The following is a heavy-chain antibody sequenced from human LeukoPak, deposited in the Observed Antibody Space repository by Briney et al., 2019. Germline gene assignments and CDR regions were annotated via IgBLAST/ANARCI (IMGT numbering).Heavy chain of an antibody. D-gene: IGHD3-22*01. J-gene: IGHJ4*02. CDR1: GFTFDDYT. CDR3: AKDRGYYYDSSAYGSYF. CDR2: ISWDGGTT. Sequence: GGSLRLSCEASGFTFDDYTMHWVRQSPGKGLEWVSLISWDGGTTYYADSVRGRFTISRDNSKNSLYLQMNSLRTEDTALYYCAKDRGYYYDSSAYGSYFWGQGTLVTVSS. V-gene: IGHV3-43*01.